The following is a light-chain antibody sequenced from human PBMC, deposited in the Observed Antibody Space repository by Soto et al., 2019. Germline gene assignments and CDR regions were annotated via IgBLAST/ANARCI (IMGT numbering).Light chain of an antibody. CDR2: KAS. J-gene: IGKJ1*01. V-gene: IGKV1-5*03. Sequence: DIQMSQSPSTLSGSVGDRVTITCRASQTLSSWVAWYRQKPGRAPKLLIYKASTLKSGVPSRFSGSGSGTEFTLTISSLQPDDFATYYCQQYNSYSEAFGQGTKV. CDR3: QQYNSYSEA. CDR1: QTLSSW.